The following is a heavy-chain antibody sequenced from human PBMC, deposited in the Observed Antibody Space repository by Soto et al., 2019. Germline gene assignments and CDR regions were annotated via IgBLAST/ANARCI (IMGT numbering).Heavy chain of an antibody. Sequence: GGSLRLSCAASGFTFSSYAMGWVRQGPGKGLEWVAVVSIGGSTHYADSVRGRFTISRDNSKNTLSLQMNSLTAEATAVYFCAKRRGAGGHFDYWGQGALVTVSS. J-gene: IGHJ4*02. V-gene: IGHV3-23*01. CDR3: AKRRGAGGHFDY. D-gene: IGHD2-15*01. CDR1: GFTFSSYA. CDR2: VSIGGST.